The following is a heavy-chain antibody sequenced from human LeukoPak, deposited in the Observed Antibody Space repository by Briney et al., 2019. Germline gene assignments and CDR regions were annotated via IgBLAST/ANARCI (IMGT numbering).Heavy chain of an antibody. Sequence: SETLSLTCTVSGGSISSYYWSWIRQPPGKGLEWIGYIYYSGSTNYNPSLKSRVTISVDTSKNQFSLKLSSVTAADTAVYYCARVDFWSGIDYWGQGTLVTVSS. V-gene: IGHV4-59*01. J-gene: IGHJ4*02. CDR1: GGSISSYY. D-gene: IGHD3-3*01. CDR2: IYYSGST. CDR3: ARVDFWSGIDY.